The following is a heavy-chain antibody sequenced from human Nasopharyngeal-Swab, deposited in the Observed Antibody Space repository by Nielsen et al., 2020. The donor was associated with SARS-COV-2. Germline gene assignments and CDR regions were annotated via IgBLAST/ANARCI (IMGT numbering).Heavy chain of an antibody. CDR1: GDSINSHF. V-gene: IGHV4-59*11. Sequence: SETLSLTCTVSGDSINSHFWSWIRQPPGKGLDWIGYISYGGGTNYNPPLRSRVTISVDTSKSQFSLKLTSVTAADTAVYYCARGLYDGSGLLDSWGHGTLVTVSS. D-gene: IGHD3-22*01. J-gene: IGHJ5*01. CDR2: ISYGGGT. CDR3: ARGLYDGSGLLDS.